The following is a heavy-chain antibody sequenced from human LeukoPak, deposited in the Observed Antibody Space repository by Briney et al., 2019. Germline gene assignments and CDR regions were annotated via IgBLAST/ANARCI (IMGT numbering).Heavy chain of an antibody. CDR1: GFNVRSYA. CDR3: AKCGGSGYYHHFDY. Sequence: PGGSLRLSCAASGFNVRSYAMSRVRQAPGRGLEWVSTISGSGGSTYYADSVKGRFTISRDNSKNTLYLLMNSLRAEDTAVYYCAKCGGSGYYHHFDYWGQGTLVTVSS. D-gene: IGHD3-22*01. J-gene: IGHJ4*02. CDR2: ISGSGGST. V-gene: IGHV3-23*01.